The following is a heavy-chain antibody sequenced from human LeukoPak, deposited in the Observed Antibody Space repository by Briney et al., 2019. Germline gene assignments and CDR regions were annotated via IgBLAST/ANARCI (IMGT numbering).Heavy chain of an antibody. D-gene: IGHD3-16*02. Sequence: AASVKVSCKASGYTLTSYAMNWVRQAPGQGLEWMGWINTNTGNPTYAQGFTGRFVFSLDTSVSTAYLQISSLKAEDTAVYYCARLNAYYDYVWGSYRYPGAFDIWGQGTMVTVSP. CDR1: GYTLTSYA. CDR2: INTNTGNP. CDR3: ARLNAYYDYVWGSYRYPGAFDI. J-gene: IGHJ3*02. V-gene: IGHV7-4-1*02.